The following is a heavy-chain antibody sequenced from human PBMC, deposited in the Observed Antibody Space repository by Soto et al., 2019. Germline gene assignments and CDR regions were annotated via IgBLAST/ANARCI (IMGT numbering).Heavy chain of an antibody. Sequence: GPSVKVSCKASGYTFTGYYMHWVRQAPGQGLEWMGWINPNSGGTNYAQKFQGWVTMTRDTSISTACMELSRLRSDDTAVYYCARGPASGLDAFDIWGQGTMVTVSS. CDR1: GYTFTGYY. J-gene: IGHJ3*02. D-gene: IGHD6-19*01. CDR2: INPNSGGT. V-gene: IGHV1-2*04. CDR3: ARGPASGLDAFDI.